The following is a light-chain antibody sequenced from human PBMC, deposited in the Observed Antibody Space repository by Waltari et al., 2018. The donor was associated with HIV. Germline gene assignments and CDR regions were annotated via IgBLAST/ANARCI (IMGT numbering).Light chain of an antibody. J-gene: IGLJ1*01. Sequence: QSVLTQPPSVSAAPGQKVTISCSGSSSNIGDPSVSSSQQFPGAAPTLLIYDNNKRASGLPDRFSGSKSGTSATLGITGLQTGDEADYYCGTWDTSLGASFVFGTGTKVSVL. CDR1: SSNIGDPS. V-gene: IGLV1-51*01. CDR2: DNN. CDR3: GTWDTSLGASFV.